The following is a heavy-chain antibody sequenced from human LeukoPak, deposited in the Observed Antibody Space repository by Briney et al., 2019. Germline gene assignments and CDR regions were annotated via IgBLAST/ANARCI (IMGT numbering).Heavy chain of an antibody. J-gene: IGHJ5*02. CDR2: ISAYNGNT. V-gene: IGHV1-18*01. D-gene: IGHD6-19*01. CDR1: GYTFINYG. Sequence: ASVKVSCKASGYTFINYGISWVRQAPGQGLEWMGWISAYNGNTNSAQKLQGRVTMTTDTSTSTAYMELRSLRSDDTAVYYCARDSIGSGWTPWGQGTLVTVSS. CDR3: ARDSIGSGWTP.